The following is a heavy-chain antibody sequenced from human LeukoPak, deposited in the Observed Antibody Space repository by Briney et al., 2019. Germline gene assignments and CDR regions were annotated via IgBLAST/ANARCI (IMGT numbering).Heavy chain of an antibody. CDR3: ARDASETSYPLGLDV. J-gene: IGHJ6*04. Sequence: SETLSLTCTVSGGSISSSSYYWGWIRQPPGKGLEWIGSINYSGSTYYNPSLKSRVTISVDRSKNQFSLKLSSVTAADTAVYYCARDASETSYPLGLDVWGKGTTVTVSS. V-gene: IGHV4-39*07. CDR1: GGSISSSSYY. D-gene: IGHD7-27*01. CDR2: INYSGST.